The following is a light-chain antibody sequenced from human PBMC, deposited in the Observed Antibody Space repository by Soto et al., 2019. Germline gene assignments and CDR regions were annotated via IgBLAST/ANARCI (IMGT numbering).Light chain of an antibody. V-gene: IGKV2-28*01. Sequence: EIVMTQSPRSLTVTRGEPAAISFRSSERLLHSNGNNFLDWYLQKPGQSPQLLIYLGFNRASGVPDRVSGSGAGTDFTLKISRVEAEDVGVYYCMQALQTPYTFGQGTRLEIK. CDR3: MQALQTPYT. CDR1: ERLLHSNGNNF. J-gene: IGKJ5*01. CDR2: LGF.